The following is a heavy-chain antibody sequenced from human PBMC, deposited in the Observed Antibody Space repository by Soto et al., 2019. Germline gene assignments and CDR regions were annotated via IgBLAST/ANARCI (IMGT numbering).Heavy chain of an antibody. Sequence: GGSLRLSCAASGFTFSSYAMSWVRQAPGKGLEWVSAISGSGGSTYYADSVKGRFTISRDNSKNTLYLQMNSLRAEDTAVYYCAKEIEYYDFWSGWLPDGMDVSGQVPTVTVSS. CDR3: AKEIEYYDFWSGWLPDGMDV. D-gene: IGHD3-3*01. CDR1: GFTFSSYA. CDR2: ISGSGGST. V-gene: IGHV3-23*01. J-gene: IGHJ6*02.